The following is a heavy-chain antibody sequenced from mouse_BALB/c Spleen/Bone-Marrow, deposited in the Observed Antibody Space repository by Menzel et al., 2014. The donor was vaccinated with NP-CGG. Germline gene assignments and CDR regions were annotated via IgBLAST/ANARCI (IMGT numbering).Heavy chain of an antibody. D-gene: IGHD3-1*01. CDR1: GFSLTSYG. CDR2: IWAGGST. J-gene: IGHJ4*01. V-gene: IGHV2-9*02. CDR3: ARDRELSYAMDY. Sequence: VQLVESGPGLVSPSQSLSIPCTVSGFSLTSYGVHWVRQPPGKGLEWLGVIWAGGSTNYNSALMSRLSISKDNSKSQVFLKMNSLQTDDTAMYYCARDRELSYAMDYWGQGTSVTVSS.